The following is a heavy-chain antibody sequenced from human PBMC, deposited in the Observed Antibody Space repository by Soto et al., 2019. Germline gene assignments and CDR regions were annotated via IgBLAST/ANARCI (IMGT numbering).Heavy chain of an antibody. CDR3: ARARPPSYYEY. J-gene: IGHJ4*02. CDR2: IHYSGST. CDR1: GGSISSYY. V-gene: IGHV4-59*01. Sequence: PSETLSLTCTVSGGSISSYYWSWIRQPPGKGLEWIGYIHYSGSTNYNPSLKSRVTISVDTSKNQFSLKLSSVTAADTAVYYCARARPPSYYEYWGQGTLVTVSS.